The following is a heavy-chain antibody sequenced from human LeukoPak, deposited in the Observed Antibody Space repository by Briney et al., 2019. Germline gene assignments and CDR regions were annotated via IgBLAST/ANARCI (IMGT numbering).Heavy chain of an antibody. CDR2: IYTSGST. J-gene: IGHJ4*02. D-gene: IGHD4-17*01. V-gene: IGHV4-61*02. CDR3: ARDRITVTTWYGFDY. CDR1: GGSISSGNYY. Sequence: SETLSLTCTVSGGSISSGNYYWNWIRQPAGKGLEWIGRIYTSGSTNYNPSLKSRVTISIDTSKNQFSLKLSSVTAADTAVYYCARDRITVTTWYGFDYWGQGTLVTVSS.